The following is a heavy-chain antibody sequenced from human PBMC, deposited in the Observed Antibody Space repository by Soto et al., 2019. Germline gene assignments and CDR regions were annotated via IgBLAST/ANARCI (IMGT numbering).Heavy chain of an antibody. CDR3: AHSSFYYHSSGYSYDY. D-gene: IGHD3-22*01. Sequence: QITLKESGPTVVKPTETLTLTCTFSGLSLSTSGVSVGWIRQTPGKALEWLALIYWDDDKRYRPSLKSRLTITKATSTNPVVLTMTDLDPVDTATYFCAHSSFYYHSSGYSYDYWGQGTPVTVSS. CDR2: IYWDDDK. J-gene: IGHJ4*02. V-gene: IGHV2-5*02. CDR1: GLSLSTSGVS.